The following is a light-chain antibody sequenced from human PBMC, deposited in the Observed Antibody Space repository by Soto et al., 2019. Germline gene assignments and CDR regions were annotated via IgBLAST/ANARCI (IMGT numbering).Light chain of an antibody. J-gene: IGKJ4*01. CDR3: QQYGSSPLT. CDR2: GAS. V-gene: IGKV3-20*01. CDR1: QRVSSSY. Sequence: EIVLTQSPGTLPLSPGERAALSCRASQRVSSSYLAWYQQKPGKAPRLRIYGASSRATGIPDRFSGSGSGADFTLTISRLEPEDFAVYYCQQYGSSPLTFGGGTTVEIK.